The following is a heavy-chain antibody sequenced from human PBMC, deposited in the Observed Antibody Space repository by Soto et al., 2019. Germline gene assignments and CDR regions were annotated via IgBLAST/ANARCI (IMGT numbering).Heavy chain of an antibody. D-gene: IGHD6-19*01. J-gene: IGHJ6*02. CDR1: GFTFSSYG. Sequence: QVPLVESGGGVVQPGRSLRLSCAASGFTFSSYGMHWVRQAPGKGLEWVAVISYDGSNKYYADSVKGRFTISRDNSKNTLYLQMNSLRAEDTAVYYCAKRDSSGWYEYYYYYYGMDVWGQGTTVTVSS. CDR3: AKRDSSGWYEYYYYYYGMDV. V-gene: IGHV3-30*18. CDR2: ISYDGSNK.